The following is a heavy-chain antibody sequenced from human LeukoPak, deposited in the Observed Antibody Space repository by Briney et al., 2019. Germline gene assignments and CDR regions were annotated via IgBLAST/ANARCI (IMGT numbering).Heavy chain of an antibody. D-gene: IGHD3-22*01. CDR3: AILSYYYDSSGYSIFDY. Sequence: ASVKVSCKASGYTFTSYYMHWVRQAPGQGLEWMGIINPSGGNTSYAQKFQGRVTMTRDTSTSTVYMELSSLRSEDTAVYYCAILSYYYDSSGYSIFDYWGQGTLVTVSS. V-gene: IGHV1-46*01. J-gene: IGHJ4*02. CDR2: INPSGGNT. CDR1: GYTFTSYY.